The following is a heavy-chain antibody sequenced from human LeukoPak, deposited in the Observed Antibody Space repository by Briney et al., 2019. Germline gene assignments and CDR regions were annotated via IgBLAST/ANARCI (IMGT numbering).Heavy chain of an antibody. V-gene: IGHV3-23*01. CDR3: AKDGGYCSSTSCYSSNFDY. J-gene: IGHJ4*02. Sequence: GGSLRLSCAASGFTFSSYAMSWGRQAPGKGLEWVSAISGSGGSTYYADSVKGRFTISRDNSKNTLYLQMNSLRAEDTAVYYCAKDGGYCSSTSCYSSNFDYWGQGTLVTVSS. CDR2: ISGSGGST. D-gene: IGHD2-2*01. CDR1: GFTFSSYA.